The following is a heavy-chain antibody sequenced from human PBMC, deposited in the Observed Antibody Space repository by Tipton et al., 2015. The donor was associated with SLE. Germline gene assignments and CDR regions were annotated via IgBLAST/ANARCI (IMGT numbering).Heavy chain of an antibody. Sequence: SLRLSCAASGFTFDDYAMHWVRQTPGKGLEWVSGISWNSGSIGYADSVKGRVTITRDNAKNTLYLQMNSLRAEDTALYYCAKGSYCSSTSCYYYYYYMDVWGKGTTVTVSS. CDR1: GFTFDDYA. D-gene: IGHD2-2*01. CDR3: AKGSYCSSTSCYYYYYYMDV. V-gene: IGHV3-9*01. J-gene: IGHJ6*03. CDR2: ISWNSGSI.